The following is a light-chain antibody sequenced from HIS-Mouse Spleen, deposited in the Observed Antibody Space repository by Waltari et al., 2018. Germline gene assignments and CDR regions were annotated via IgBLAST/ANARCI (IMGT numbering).Light chain of an antibody. J-gene: IGLJ2*01. CDR2: KDS. CDR1: ALPTQY. V-gene: IGLV3-25*03. CDR3: QSADSSGTYVV. Sequence: SYELTQPPSVSVSPGQTARITCSGDALPTQYAYWYQQKPGQAPVLVIYKDSERPSGIPERFSGSRSGTTVTLTIRGVQAEDEADYYCQSADSSGTYVVFGGGTKLTVL.